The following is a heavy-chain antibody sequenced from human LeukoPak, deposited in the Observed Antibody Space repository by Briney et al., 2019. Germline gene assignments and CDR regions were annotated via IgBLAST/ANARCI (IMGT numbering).Heavy chain of an antibody. CDR2: ISSSGSTI. Sequence: PAGGSLRLSCAASGFTFSSYTMNWVRQAPGKGLEWVSYISSSGSTIYYADSVKGRFTISRDNAKNSLYLQMNSLRAEDTAVYYCARGGVDSMDVWGKGTTVTISS. CDR3: ARGGVDSMDV. CDR1: GFTFSSYT. J-gene: IGHJ6*03. V-gene: IGHV3-48*04. D-gene: IGHD3-16*01.